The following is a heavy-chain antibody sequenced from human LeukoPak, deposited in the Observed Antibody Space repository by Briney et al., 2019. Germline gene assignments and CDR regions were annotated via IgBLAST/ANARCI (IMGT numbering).Heavy chain of an antibody. CDR3: ARVKTMIVVVTLFDY. CDR2: INPNSGGT. V-gene: IGHV1-2*02. D-gene: IGHD3-22*01. CDR1: GYTFTGYY. J-gene: IGHJ4*02. Sequence: ASVTASCKASGYTFTGYYMHWVRQAPGQGLEWMGWINPNSGGTNYAQKFQGRVTMTRDTSISTAYMELSRLRSDDTAVYYCARVKTMIVVVTLFDYWGQGTLVTGSS.